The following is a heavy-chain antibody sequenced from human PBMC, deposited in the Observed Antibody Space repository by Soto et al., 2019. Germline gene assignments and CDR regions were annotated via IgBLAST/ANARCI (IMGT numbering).Heavy chain of an antibody. CDR1: GYPVTAYY. CDR2: INPATGAA. Sequence: QLHLVHSGAVVKKPGASVTVSCSASGYPVTAYYMHWVRQAPGRGLGWMGGINPATGAAKYTQTFPGGVPMTRDTSTSTVFMELSGLTSEDTAVFYCARGGGVGVAGSAAFDMWGQGTLVTVSS. V-gene: IGHV1-2*02. CDR3: ARGGGVGVAGSAAFDM. D-gene: IGHD3-3*01. J-gene: IGHJ3*02.